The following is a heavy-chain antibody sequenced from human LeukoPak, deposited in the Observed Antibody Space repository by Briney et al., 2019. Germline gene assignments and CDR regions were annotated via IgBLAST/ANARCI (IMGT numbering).Heavy chain of an antibody. Sequence: GGSLRLSCAASGFTFSSYEMNWVRQAPGKGLEWVSYISSSGSTIYYADSVKGRFTISRDNAKNSFYLQMNSLRAEDTAVYYCARAWIPLWRSYFDYWGQGTLVTVSS. D-gene: IGHD5-18*01. V-gene: IGHV3-48*03. CDR1: GFTFSSYE. J-gene: IGHJ4*02. CDR2: ISSSGSTI. CDR3: ARAWIPLWRSYFDY.